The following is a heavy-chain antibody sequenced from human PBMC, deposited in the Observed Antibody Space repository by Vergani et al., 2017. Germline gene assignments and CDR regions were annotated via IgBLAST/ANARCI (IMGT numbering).Heavy chain of an antibody. CDR3: ARDKVPLQLWFGGAGWFDP. D-gene: IGHD3-10*01. CDR1: GYTFTGYY. J-gene: IGHJ5*02. Sequence: QVQLVQSGAEVKKPGASVKVSCKASGYTFTGYYMHWVRQAPGQGLEWMGWINPNSGGTNYAQKFQGRVTMTRATSISTAYMELSRLRSDDTAVYYCARDKVPLQLWFGGAGWFDPWGQGTLVTVSS. CDR2: INPNSGGT. V-gene: IGHV1-2*02.